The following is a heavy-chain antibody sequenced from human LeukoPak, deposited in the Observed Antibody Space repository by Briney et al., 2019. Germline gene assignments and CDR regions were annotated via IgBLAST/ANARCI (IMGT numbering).Heavy chain of an antibody. V-gene: IGHV3-7*01. CDR2: INRDGSEQ. Sequence: GGSLRLSCAVSGFTFSSYWMTWARHIPGKGLEWVANINRDGSEQHYVESVKGGFTIARDNGRNSLYLQMGSLRLDDTAVYYCARVGAWELQRVFENWGQGTLVTVSS. J-gene: IGHJ4*02. D-gene: IGHD1-26*01. CDR3: ARVGAWELQRVFEN. CDR1: GFTFSSYW.